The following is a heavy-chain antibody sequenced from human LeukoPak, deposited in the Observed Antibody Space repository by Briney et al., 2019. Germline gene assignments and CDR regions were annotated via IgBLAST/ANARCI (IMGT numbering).Heavy chain of an antibody. CDR2: IKQDGSEK. Sequence: GGSLRLSCAASGFTFGSYWMSWVRQAPGKGLEWVANIKQDGSEKCYVDSVKGRFTISRDNAKNSLFLQMNSLRADDTAVYHCMMSLTAHYYYGLDVWGQGTTVTVSS. V-gene: IGHV3-7*02. D-gene: IGHD2-21*02. CDR1: GFTFGSYW. CDR3: MMSLTAHYYYGLDV. J-gene: IGHJ6*02.